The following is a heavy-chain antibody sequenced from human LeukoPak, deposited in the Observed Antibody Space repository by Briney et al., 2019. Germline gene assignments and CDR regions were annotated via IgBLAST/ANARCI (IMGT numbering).Heavy chain of an antibody. Sequence: SETLSLTCTVSGYSISSGYYWGWIRQPPGKGLEWIGSIYHSGSTYYNPSLKSRVTISVDTSKNQFSLKVYSATVADTAVYYCARQDPWRFFDTWGQGTLVTVSS. CDR3: ARQDPWRFFDT. J-gene: IGHJ4*02. V-gene: IGHV4-38-2*02. CDR2: IYHSGST. CDR1: GYSISSGYY. D-gene: IGHD3-3*01.